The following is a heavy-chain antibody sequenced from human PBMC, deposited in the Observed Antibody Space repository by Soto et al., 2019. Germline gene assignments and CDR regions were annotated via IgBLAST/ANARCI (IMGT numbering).Heavy chain of an antibody. CDR3: ARDTGGGNFDF. Sequence: GASVKVSCKASGYTFSSYAMHWVRQAPGQRLEWMGWINAGYGNTKSSQKFQDRVTISRDTSASTAYMELTSLRSEDTAVYYCARDTGGGNFDFWGQGTLVTVSS. V-gene: IGHV1-3*01. J-gene: IGHJ4*02. CDR2: INAGYGNT. CDR1: GYTFSSYA. D-gene: IGHD2-8*02.